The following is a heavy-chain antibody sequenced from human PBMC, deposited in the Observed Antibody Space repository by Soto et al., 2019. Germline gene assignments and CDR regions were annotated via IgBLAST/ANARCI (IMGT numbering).Heavy chain of an antibody. Sequence: QVQLVQSGAEVKKPGSSVKVSCKASGGTFSSYSFNWVRQAPGQGLEWMGEIIPIFGTANYAQKFQGSVTITADEAKSTANMEQSSMRSEDTAVYYCARDGGRHSGGIDYWGQGTLVTVSS. CDR3: ARDGGRHSGGIDY. CDR2: IIPIFGTA. CDR1: GGTFSSYS. V-gene: IGHV1-69*01. D-gene: IGHD1-26*01. J-gene: IGHJ4*02.